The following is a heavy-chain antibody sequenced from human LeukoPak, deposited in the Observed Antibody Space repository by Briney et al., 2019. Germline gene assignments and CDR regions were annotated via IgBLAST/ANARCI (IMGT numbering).Heavy chain of an antibody. V-gene: IGHV1-2*02. Sequence: PLASVKVSCEASGYTFTGYYMHSVRQAPGQGLEWMGWINPNSGGTNYAQKFQGRVTITRDTSISTACMELSRLRSDDTDVYYCARDEPPRREYYDYGWGSYRLSWFHPWRQRPLVSVSS. D-gene: IGHD3-16*02. CDR1: GYTFTGYY. J-gene: IGHJ5*02. CDR3: ARDEPPRREYYDYGWGSYRLSWFHP. CDR2: INPNSGGT.